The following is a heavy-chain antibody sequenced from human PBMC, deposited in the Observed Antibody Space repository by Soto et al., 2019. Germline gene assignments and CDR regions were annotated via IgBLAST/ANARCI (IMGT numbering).Heavy chain of an antibody. CDR3: ARVGYDILTGYYKGSYFDY. J-gene: IGHJ4*02. D-gene: IGHD3-9*01. CDR1: GGSISSSNW. CDR2: IYHSGST. Sequence: SETLSLTCAVSGGSISSSNWWSWVRQPPGKGLEWIGEIYHSGSTNYNPSLKSRVTISVDKSKNQFSLKLSSVTAADTAVYYCARVGYDILTGYYKGSYFDYWGQGTLVTVSS. V-gene: IGHV4-4*02.